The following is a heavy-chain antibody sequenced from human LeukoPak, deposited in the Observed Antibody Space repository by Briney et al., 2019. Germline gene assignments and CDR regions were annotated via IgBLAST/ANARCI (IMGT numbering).Heavy chain of an antibody. J-gene: IGHJ4*02. V-gene: IGHV4-39*07. CDR1: GDSISTSNSY. CDR2: IYYSGNT. Sequence: SETLSLTCTVSGDSISTSNSYWGWIRQPPGKGLEWIGSIYYSGNTYYNPSLKSRVTISVDTSKNQFSLKLSSVTAADTAVYYCASGNPGYFDYWGQGTLVTVSS. CDR3: ASGNPGYFDY. D-gene: IGHD1-26*01.